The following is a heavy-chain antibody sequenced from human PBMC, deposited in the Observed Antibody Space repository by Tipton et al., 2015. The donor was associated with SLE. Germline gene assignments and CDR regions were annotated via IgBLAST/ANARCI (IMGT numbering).Heavy chain of an antibody. CDR2: IYHSGST. CDR3: ARGPSSSETYYTWLDS. D-gene: IGHD1-26*01. J-gene: IGHJ5*01. CDR1: GYSISSGYY. Sequence: TLSLTCAVSGYSISSGYYWGWIRQPPGKGLEWIGSIYHSGSTYYNPSLKSRVTISVDTSKNQFSLKLSSVTAADTAVYYCARGPSSSETYYTWLDSWGQGTLVTVSS. V-gene: IGHV4-38-2*01.